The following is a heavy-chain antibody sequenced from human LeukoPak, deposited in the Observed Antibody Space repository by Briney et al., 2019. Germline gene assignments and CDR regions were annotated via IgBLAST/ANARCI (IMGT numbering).Heavy chain of an antibody. Sequence: GESLKISCKGSGYSFTSYWIGRVRQMPGKGLEWMGIIYPGDSDTRYSPSFQGQVTISADKSISTAYLQWSSLKASDTAMYYCARVYCSSTSCYRPAAGLFDYWGQGTLVTVSS. J-gene: IGHJ4*02. CDR2: IYPGDSDT. D-gene: IGHD2-2*01. V-gene: IGHV5-51*01. CDR1: GYSFTSYW. CDR3: ARVYCSSTSCYRPAAGLFDY.